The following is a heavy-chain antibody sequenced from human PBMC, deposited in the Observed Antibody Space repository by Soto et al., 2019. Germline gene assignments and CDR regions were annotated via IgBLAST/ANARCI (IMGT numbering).Heavy chain of an antibody. V-gene: IGHV1-3*01. CDR1: GYTFTSYA. Sequence: ASVKVSCKASGYTFTSYAMHWVRQAPGQRLEWMGWINAGNGNTKYSQKFQGRVTITRDTSASTAYMELSSLRSEDTAVYYCARAIVVVPAAIEGWFDPWGQGTLVTVSS. CDR3: ARAIVVVPAAIEGWFDP. CDR2: INAGNGNT. J-gene: IGHJ5*02. D-gene: IGHD2-2*01.